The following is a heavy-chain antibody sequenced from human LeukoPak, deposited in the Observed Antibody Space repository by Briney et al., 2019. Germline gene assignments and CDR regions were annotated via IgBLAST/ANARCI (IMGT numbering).Heavy chain of an antibody. D-gene: IGHD3-10*01. CDR1: GFSISSSSYY. Sequence: KSSETLSLTCTVSGFSISSSSYYWRGIRQPPGKVLEWIGSIYNSGNTYYNPSLKSRVTISVDTSKNQFSLKLSSVTAADTAVYYCASPVQLLWFGELYNYHDFDIWGQGTMVTVSS. V-gene: IGHV4-39*01. J-gene: IGHJ3*02. CDR2: IYNSGNT. CDR3: ASPVQLLWFGELYNYHDFDI.